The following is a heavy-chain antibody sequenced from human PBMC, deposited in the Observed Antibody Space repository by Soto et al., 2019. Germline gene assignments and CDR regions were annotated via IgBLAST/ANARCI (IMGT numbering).Heavy chain of an antibody. J-gene: IGHJ2*01. CDR3: ARAPTVVIPAVYFDL. CDR1: GGTFSSYA. V-gene: IGHV1-69*13. CDR2: IIPIFGTA. Sequence: ASVKVSCKASGGTFSSYAISWVRQAPGQGLEWMGGIIPIFGTANYAQKFQGRVTITADESTSTAYMELSSLRSEDTAVYYCARAPTVVIPAVYFDLWGRGTLVTVSS. D-gene: IGHD4-17*01.